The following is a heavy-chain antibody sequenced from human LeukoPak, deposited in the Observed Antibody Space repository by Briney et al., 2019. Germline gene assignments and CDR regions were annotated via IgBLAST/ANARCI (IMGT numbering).Heavy chain of an antibody. Sequence: GASVKVSCKASGYTFTSYDINWVRQATGQGLEWMGWMNPNSGNTGYAQKFQGRVTMTRNTSISTAYMELSSLRSEDTAVYYCATGLSWFGELSSSRGYYFDYWGQGTLVTVSS. CDR1: GYTFTSYD. D-gene: IGHD3-10*01. CDR2: MNPNSGNT. J-gene: IGHJ4*02. CDR3: ATGLSWFGELSSSRGYYFDY. V-gene: IGHV1-8*01.